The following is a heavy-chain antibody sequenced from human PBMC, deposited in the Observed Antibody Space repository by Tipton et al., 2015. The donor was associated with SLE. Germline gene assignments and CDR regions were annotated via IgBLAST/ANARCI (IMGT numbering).Heavy chain of an antibody. CDR3: APAGGWLVEY. Sequence: QLVQSGAEVKKPGASVKVSRKASGYTFSSYSMNWVRQAPGKGLEWVSAISGSGGSTYYADSVKGRFTISRDNSKNTLYLQMNSLRAEDTAVYYCAPAGGWLVEYWGQGTLVTVSS. J-gene: IGHJ4*02. V-gene: IGHV3-23*04. CDR1: GYTFSSYS. D-gene: IGHD6-19*01. CDR2: ISGSGGST.